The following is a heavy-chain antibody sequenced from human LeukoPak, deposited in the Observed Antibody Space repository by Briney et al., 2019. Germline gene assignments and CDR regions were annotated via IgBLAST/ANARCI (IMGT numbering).Heavy chain of an antibody. CDR3: ATGVVPAAIDLDAFDI. J-gene: IGHJ3*02. CDR2: VDPEDGET. D-gene: IGHD2-2*01. V-gene: IGHV1-69-2*01. CDR1: GYTFTDYY. Sequence: ASVKVSCKVSGYTFTDYYMHWVQQAPGKGIEWMGLVDPEDGETIYAEKFQGRVTITADTSTDTAYMELSSLRSEDTAVYYCATGVVPAAIDLDAFDIWGQGTMVTVSS.